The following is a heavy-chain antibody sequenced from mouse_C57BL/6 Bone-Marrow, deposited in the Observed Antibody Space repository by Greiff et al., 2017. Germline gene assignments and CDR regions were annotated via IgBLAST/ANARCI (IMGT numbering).Heavy chain of an antibody. V-gene: IGHV1-7*01. CDR1: GYTFTSYW. Sequence: VMLVESGAELAKPGASVKLSCKASGYTFTSYWMHWVKQRPGQGLEWIGYINPSSGYTKYNQKFKDKATLTADKSSSTAYMQMSSLTYEDSAVYYCARSYYDYDGKGYWGQGTTLTVSS. CDR2: INPSSGYT. CDR3: ARSYYDYDGKGY. D-gene: IGHD2-4*01. J-gene: IGHJ2*01.